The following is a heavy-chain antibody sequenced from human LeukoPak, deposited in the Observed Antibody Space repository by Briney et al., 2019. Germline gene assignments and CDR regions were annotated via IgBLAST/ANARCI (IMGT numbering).Heavy chain of an antibody. CDR2: IKQDGSEK. CDR1: GFTFSSYW. V-gene: IGHV3-7*01. D-gene: IGHD3-10*01. CDR3: ARESRLYYGSGSYWIDY. J-gene: IGHJ4*02. Sequence: GGSLRLSCAASGFTFSSYWMSWVRQAPGKGLEWVANIKQDGSEKYYVDSVKDRFTISRDNAKNSLYLQMNSLRAEDTAVYYCARESRLYYGSGSYWIDYWGQGTLVTVSS.